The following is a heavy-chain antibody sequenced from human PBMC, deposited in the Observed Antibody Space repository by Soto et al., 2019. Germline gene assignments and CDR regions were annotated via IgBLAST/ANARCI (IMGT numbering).Heavy chain of an antibody. Sequence: QVHLVESGGGVVQPGRSLRLSCAASGFSISGYSMHWVRQAPGKGLEWVALITNDGNKEYSRESVKGRFSISRDKSTHTVDLLMNSLRPEDTGVYYCAKEGPGGGRHFYYGMDVWGQGTTVTVSS. J-gene: IGHJ6*02. CDR3: AKEGPGGGRHFYYGMDV. V-gene: IGHV3-30*04. D-gene: IGHD1-26*01. CDR1: GFSISGYS. CDR2: ITNDGNKE.